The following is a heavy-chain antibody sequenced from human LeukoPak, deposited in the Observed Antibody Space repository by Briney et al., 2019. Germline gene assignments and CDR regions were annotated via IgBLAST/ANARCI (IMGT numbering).Heavy chain of an antibody. CDR1: GGSISSYY. CDR3: ARYYGDP. Sequence: SETLSLTCTVSGGSISSYYWGWIRQPPGKGLEWIGSIHHSGSTYYNPSLKSRLTISMDTSKNQFSLKLRSVTATDTAVYYCARYYGDPWGQGTLVTVSS. V-gene: IGHV4-38-2*02. D-gene: IGHD3-10*01. CDR2: IHHSGST. J-gene: IGHJ5*02.